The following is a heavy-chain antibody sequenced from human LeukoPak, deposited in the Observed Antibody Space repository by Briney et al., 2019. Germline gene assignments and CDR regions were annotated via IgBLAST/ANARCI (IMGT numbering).Heavy chain of an antibody. D-gene: IGHD3-16*01. CDR1: GFTFDDYA. Sequence: GRSLRLSCAVSGFTFDDYAMHWVRQVPGKGLEWVSGINWNSDSIGYADSVKGRFTTSRDNAKNSLYLQMNSLRVEDTAIYYCVRYFYDSYTSSFRFDSWGQGTLVTVSS. V-gene: IGHV3-9*01. CDR2: INWNSDSI. CDR3: VRYFYDSYTSSFRFDS. J-gene: IGHJ5*01.